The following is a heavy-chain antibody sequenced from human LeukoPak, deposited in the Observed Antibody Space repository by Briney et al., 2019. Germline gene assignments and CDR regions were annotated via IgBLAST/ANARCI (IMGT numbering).Heavy chain of an antibody. V-gene: IGHV4-39*07. CDR1: GGSISSSSYY. Sequence: SETLSLTCTVSGGSISSSSYYWGWIRQPPGKGLEWIGSIYYSGSTYYNPSLKSRVTISVDTSKNQFSLKLSSVTAADTAVYYCARGWKVATCDYWGQGTLVTVSS. D-gene: IGHD5-12*01. CDR2: IYYSGST. CDR3: ARGWKVATCDY. J-gene: IGHJ4*02.